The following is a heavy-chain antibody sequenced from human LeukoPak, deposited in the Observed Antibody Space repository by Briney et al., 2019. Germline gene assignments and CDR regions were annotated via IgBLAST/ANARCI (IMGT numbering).Heavy chain of an antibody. D-gene: IGHD6-19*01. CDR2: ISGSGGST. V-gene: IGHV3-23*01. CDR1: GFTFSSYA. J-gene: IGHJ4*02. Sequence: GGALRLSCAASGFTFSSYAMSWVRQAPGKGLEWVSAISGSGGSTYYADSVKGRFTISRDNSKNTLYLQMNSLRAEDTAVYYCAKGGFDSSGWYENWGQGTLVTVSS. CDR3: AKGGFDSSGWYEN.